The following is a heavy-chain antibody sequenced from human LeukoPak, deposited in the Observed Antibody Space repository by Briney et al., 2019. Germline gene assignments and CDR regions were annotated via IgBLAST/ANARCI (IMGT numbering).Heavy chain of an antibody. CDR2: IYSGGNM. D-gene: IGHD5-24*01. CDR3: ARMLRDGYNYYFDY. J-gene: IGHJ4*02. Sequence: WGSLRLSCAASGFTVSSNSMSWVRQAPGKGLEWVSVIYSGGNMYYAESVKGRFSISRDNSKNTLYLQMNSLRPEDTALYYCARMLRDGYNYYFDYWGQGTLVTVSS. V-gene: IGHV3-66*01. CDR1: GFTVSSNS.